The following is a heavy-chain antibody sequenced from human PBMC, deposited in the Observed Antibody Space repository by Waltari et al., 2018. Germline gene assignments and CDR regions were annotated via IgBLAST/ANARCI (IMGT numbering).Heavy chain of an antibody. J-gene: IGHJ5*02. CDR1: GLHISSSFY. Sequence: QVPLQESGPGLVKPSETLSLTCTVSGLHISSSFYWGWIRQSPGRGLEWIGSLYHSGDIYYNPSLQSGIILSRDTSKNQCSLKLSSVTAADTAVYYCVRRFWDGRYYRDAWGQGILVTVSS. D-gene: IGHD3-22*01. CDR2: LYHSGDI. CDR3: VRRFWDGRYYRDA. V-gene: IGHV4-38-2*02.